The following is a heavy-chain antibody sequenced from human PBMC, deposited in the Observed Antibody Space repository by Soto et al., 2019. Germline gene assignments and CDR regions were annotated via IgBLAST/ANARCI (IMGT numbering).Heavy chain of an antibody. Sequence: QVLLVQSGAEVKKLGASVKVSCKTSGYSFVRYGVCWVRQAPGQGLVWMGWISVYNGITNYARKVQGRVTLTTDTSTDTAYMELSGLKSDDTAMYFCARGYYGLDVWGQGTTIIVSS. V-gene: IGHV1-18*01. CDR1: GYSFVRYG. J-gene: IGHJ6*02. CDR2: ISVYNGIT. CDR3: ARGYYGLDV.